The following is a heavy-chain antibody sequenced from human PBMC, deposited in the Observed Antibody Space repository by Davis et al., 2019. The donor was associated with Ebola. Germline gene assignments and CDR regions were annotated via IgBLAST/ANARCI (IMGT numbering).Heavy chain of an antibody. J-gene: IGHJ1*01. CDR2: IKRDGSDQ. V-gene: IGHV3-7*01. CDR3: ARGGGSDGGIYFQN. CDR1: GFTFSGYW. Sequence: GESLKISCAASGFTFSGYWMSWVRQTPGKGLEWVANIKRDGSDQYYVDSVKGRFTISRDNAKTSLYLQMISLRADDTAVYYCARGGGSDGGIYFQNWGQGTLVTVSS. D-gene: IGHD1-26*01.